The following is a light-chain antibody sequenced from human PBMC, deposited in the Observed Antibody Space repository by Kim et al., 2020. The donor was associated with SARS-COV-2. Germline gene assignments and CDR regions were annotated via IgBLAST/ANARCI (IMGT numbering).Light chain of an antibody. Sequence: SGSPGERATLSCRASQSVSSNLAWYQQKPGQAPRLLIYGASTRATGIPARFSGSGSGTEFTLTISSLQSEDFAVDYCQQYNNWPYSFGQGTKLEI. V-gene: IGKV3-15*01. CDR2: GAS. CDR3: QQYNNWPYS. J-gene: IGKJ2*03. CDR1: QSVSSN.